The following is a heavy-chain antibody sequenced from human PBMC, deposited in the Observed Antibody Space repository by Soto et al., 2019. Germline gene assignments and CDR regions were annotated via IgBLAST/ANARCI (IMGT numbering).Heavy chain of an antibody. Sequence: GGSLRLSCAASGFTFSSYAMHWVRQAPGKGLEWVAVISYDGSNKYYADSVKGRLTISRDNSKNTLYLQMNSLRAEDTTVYYCAKDLRGVIGVAYAFDIWGQGTMVTVSS. J-gene: IGHJ3*02. CDR2: ISYDGSNK. CDR1: GFTFSSYA. CDR3: AKDLRGVIGVAYAFDI. D-gene: IGHD3-3*01. V-gene: IGHV3-30-3*01.